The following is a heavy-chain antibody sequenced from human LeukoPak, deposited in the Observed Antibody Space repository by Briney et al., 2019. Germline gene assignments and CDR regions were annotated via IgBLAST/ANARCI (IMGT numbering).Heavy chain of an antibody. D-gene: IGHD3-3*01. CDR2: ISSSSSTI. V-gene: IGHV3-48*01. CDR1: GFTFSSYS. Sequence: PGGSLRLSCAAPGFTFSSYSMNWVRQAPGKGLEWVSYISSSSSTIYYADSVKGRFTISRDNAKNSLHLQMNSLRAEDTAVYYCARGRDFLKAFDIWGQGTMVTVSS. CDR3: ARGRDFLKAFDI. J-gene: IGHJ3*02.